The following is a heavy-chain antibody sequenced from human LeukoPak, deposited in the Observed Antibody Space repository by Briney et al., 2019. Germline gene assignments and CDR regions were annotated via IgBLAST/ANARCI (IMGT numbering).Heavy chain of an antibody. J-gene: IGHJ4*02. CDR2: IGTTSGAI. CDR3: AKEGRVRWYPTFFDY. D-gene: IGHD4-23*01. CDR1: GFTFNAFG. V-gene: IGHV3-48*01. Sequence: GGSLRLSCAASGFTFNAFGMNWVRQAPGKGLEWVSYIGTTSGAIYYADSVKGRFTISRDSAKNSLYLQMNSLRAEDTAVYYCAKEGRVRWYPTFFDYWGQGTLVTVSS.